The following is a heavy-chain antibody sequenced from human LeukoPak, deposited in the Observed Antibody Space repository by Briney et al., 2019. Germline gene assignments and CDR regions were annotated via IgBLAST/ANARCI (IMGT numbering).Heavy chain of an antibody. Sequence: GGSLRLSCAASGFIFSSYVVSWVRQAPGKGLEWVSGSSGSGGKTYYADSVKGRFTISRDNSKNTLYLQMNSLRAEDTAVYYCAKEATVTTQYHSYGMDLWGQGTTVTVSS. V-gene: IGHV3-23*01. J-gene: IGHJ6*02. CDR2: SSGSGGKT. CDR1: GFIFSSYV. D-gene: IGHD4-17*01. CDR3: AKEATVTTQYHSYGMDL.